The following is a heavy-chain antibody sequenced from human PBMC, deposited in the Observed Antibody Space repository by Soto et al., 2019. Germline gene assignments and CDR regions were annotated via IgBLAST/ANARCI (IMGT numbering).Heavy chain of an antibody. V-gene: IGHV4-4*02. D-gene: IGHD3-3*01. Sequence: QVQLQESGPGLVKPSGTLSLTCAVSSGSISSSNWWSWVRQPPGKGLEWIGEIYHSGSTNHNPSLKSRVTISVDKSKNQFSLNLRSVTAADTAVYYCARASSITLFGEVTRYYYMDVWGKGTTVTVSS. CDR3: ARASSITLFGEVTRYYYMDV. CDR2: IYHSGST. CDR1: SGSISSSNW. J-gene: IGHJ6*03.